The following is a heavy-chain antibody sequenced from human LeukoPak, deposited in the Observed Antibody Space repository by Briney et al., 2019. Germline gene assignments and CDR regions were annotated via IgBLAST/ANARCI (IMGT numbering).Heavy chain of an antibody. CDR1: GGTFSSCA. J-gene: IGHJ4*02. Sequence: ASVKVSCKASGGTFSSCAISWVRQAPGQGLEWMGGIIPIFGTANYAQKFQGRVTITADESTSTAYMELSSLRSEDTAVYYCARDLDYYGSGPFGYWGQGTLVTVSS. CDR3: ARDLDYYGSGPFGY. V-gene: IGHV1-69*13. D-gene: IGHD3-10*01. CDR2: IIPIFGTA.